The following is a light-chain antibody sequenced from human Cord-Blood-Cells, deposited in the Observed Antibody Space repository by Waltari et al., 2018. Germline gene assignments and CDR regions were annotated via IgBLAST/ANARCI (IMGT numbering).Light chain of an antibody. V-gene: IGLV1-40*01. CDR2: GNS. J-gene: IGLJ2*01. CDR3: QSYDSSLSVVV. CDR1: SPNIGAGYD. Sequence: QSVLTQPPSVSGAPGQRVTISCPGSSPNIGAGYDVPWYQQLPGTAPKPLIYGNSNRPSGVPDRFSGSKSGTSASLAITGLQAEDEADYYCQSYDSSLSVVVFGGGTKLTVL.